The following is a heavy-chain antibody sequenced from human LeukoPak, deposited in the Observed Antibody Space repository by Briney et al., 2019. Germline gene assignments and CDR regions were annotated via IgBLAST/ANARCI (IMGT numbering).Heavy chain of an antibody. CDR2: IYYSGST. CDR1: GGSLSSSSYY. CDR3: ASHGFTEGAVDY. J-gene: IGHJ4*02. D-gene: IGHD2-2*03. Sequence: PSETLSLTCTVSGGSLSSSSYYWGCSRQPPGKALEWIRSIYYSGSTYYNPSRKSRITISADTSKNQFSMKLSSVTAADTAVYYCASHGFTEGAVDYWGQGTLVTVSS. V-gene: IGHV4-39*01.